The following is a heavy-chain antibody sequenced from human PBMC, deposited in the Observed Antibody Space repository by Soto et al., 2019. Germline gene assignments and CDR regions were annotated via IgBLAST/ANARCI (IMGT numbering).Heavy chain of an antibody. Sequence: KFQGRVTITRDTSASTAYMELSSLRSEDTAVYYCARDRVTHDSSGYYPFDYWGQGTLVTVSS. J-gene: IGHJ4*02. V-gene: IGHV1-3*01. D-gene: IGHD3-22*01. CDR3: ARDRVTHDSSGYYPFDY.